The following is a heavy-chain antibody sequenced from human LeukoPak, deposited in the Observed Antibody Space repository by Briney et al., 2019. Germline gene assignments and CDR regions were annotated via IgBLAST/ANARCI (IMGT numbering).Heavy chain of an antibody. V-gene: IGHV1-3*01. J-gene: IGHJ6*03. CDR1: GYIFTDYA. CDR2: MNGGNGNT. CDR3: ARGRGTSGSNRDFYYYYYMDV. Sequence: ASVKVSCKASGYIFTDYAIHWLRQPPGQRPEGMGWMNGGNGNTKYSQKFQGRITLIRDTSAATAYMELSSLRHDDLAVYYCARGRGTSGSNRDFYYYYYMDVWGKGTTVTVSS. D-gene: IGHD2-15*01.